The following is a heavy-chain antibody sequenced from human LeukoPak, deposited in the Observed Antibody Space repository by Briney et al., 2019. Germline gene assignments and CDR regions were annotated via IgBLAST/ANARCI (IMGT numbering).Heavy chain of an antibody. CDR1: GFTFSSYS. V-gene: IGHV3-48*04. CDR2: ISSSSTTI. J-gene: IGHJ4*02. Sequence: GGSLRLSCAASGFTFSSYSMNWVRQAPGKGLEWVSYISSSSTTIYYADSAKGRFTIFRDNAKNSLFLEMNSLRAEDTAVYYCARGPPFDYWGQGTLVTVSS. CDR3: ARGPPFDY.